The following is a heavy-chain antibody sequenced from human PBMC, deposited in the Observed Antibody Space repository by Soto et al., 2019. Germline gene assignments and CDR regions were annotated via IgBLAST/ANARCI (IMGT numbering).Heavy chain of an antibody. D-gene: IGHD2-2*01. CDR3: TTSAWCISPSCYAGGWFDP. CDR1: GFTFSTHG. Sequence: GGSLRLSCETSGFTFSTHGMHWVRQAPGKGLEWVAVLSFDGYSEYNEDSVKGRFTISRDISKNTLYLQMNSLKTEDTAVYYCTTSAWCISPSCYAGGWFDPWGQGTLVTVSS. V-gene: IGHV3-30*03. J-gene: IGHJ5*02. CDR2: LSFDGYSE.